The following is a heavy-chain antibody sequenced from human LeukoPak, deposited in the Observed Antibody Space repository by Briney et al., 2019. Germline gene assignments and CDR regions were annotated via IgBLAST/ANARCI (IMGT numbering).Heavy chain of an antibody. D-gene: IGHD6-19*01. CDR1: GASIRNYY. V-gene: IGHV4-59*08. CDR2: IHNSGRT. J-gene: IGHJ6*02. CDR3: ARSPSYSSGWQYYGMDV. Sequence: SESLSLTCTVSGASIRNYYWIWIRQPPGKGLEWIGYIHNSGRTNSNPSLKSRLTISVDTSKNQFSLRLTSVTAADTAVYYCARSPSYSSGWQYYGMDVWGQGTTVTVSS.